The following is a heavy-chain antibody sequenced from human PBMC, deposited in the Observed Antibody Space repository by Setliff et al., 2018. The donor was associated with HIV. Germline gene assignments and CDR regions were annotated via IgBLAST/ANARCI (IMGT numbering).Heavy chain of an antibody. J-gene: IGHJ3*02. CDR2: ISSSSDYI. CDR1: GFTFSSYS. CDR3: ARVVLQFLEWPRGDAFDI. D-gene: IGHD3-3*01. Sequence: GGSLRLSCAVSGFTFSSYSMNWVRQAPGKGLEWVSSISSSSDYIYYADSVEGRFIISRDNAKNSLYLQMNSLRAEDTAVYYCARVVLQFLEWPRGDAFDIWGQGTMVTVSS. V-gene: IGHV3-21*01.